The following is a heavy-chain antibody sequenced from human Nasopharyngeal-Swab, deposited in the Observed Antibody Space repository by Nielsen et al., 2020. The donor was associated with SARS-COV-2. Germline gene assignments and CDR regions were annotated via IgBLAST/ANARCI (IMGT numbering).Heavy chain of an antibody. CDR3: ARDGDQYMFDD. V-gene: IGHV3-23*01. CDR2: ITGNGDTT. CDR1: GFTFSSYS. J-gene: IGHJ4*02. D-gene: IGHD2-21*02. Sequence: GESLKISCAASGFTFSSYSMSWLRQAPGKGLEWVSTITGNGDTTYYADSVRGRFTISRDNAKNTLYLQMNSLRADDTAVYYCARDGDQYMFDDWGQGTLVTVSS.